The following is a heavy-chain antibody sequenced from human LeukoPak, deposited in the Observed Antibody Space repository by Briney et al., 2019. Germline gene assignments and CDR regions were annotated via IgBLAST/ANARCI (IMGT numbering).Heavy chain of an antibody. V-gene: IGHV3-23*01. CDR1: GVTVSSYA. Sequence: PGGSQRLSCAASGVTVSSYAISWVRQAPGKGLEWVSAISGSGGSTYYADSVKGRFTISRDNSKNTLYLQMNSLRAEDTAVYCCAKGGVLRYFDPRYYFDYWGQGTLVTVSS. CDR2: ISGSGGST. CDR3: AKGGVLRYFDPRYYFDY. D-gene: IGHD3-9*01. J-gene: IGHJ4*02.